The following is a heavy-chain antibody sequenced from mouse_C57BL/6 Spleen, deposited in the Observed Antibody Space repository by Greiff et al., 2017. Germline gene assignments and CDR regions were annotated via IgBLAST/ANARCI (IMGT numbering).Heavy chain of an antibody. D-gene: IGHD1-1*01. CDR3: ARAESTTVVATATYWYFDV. CDR1: GYTFTSYW. J-gene: IGHJ1*03. V-gene: IGHV1-81*01. CDR2: IYPRSGNT. Sequence: QVQLQESGAELARPGASVKLSCKASGYTFTSYWISWVKQRTGQGLEWIGEIYPRSGNTNYNEKFKGKATLTADKSSSTAYMELRSLTSDDSAVYFCARAESTTVVATATYWYFDVWGTGTTVTVSS.